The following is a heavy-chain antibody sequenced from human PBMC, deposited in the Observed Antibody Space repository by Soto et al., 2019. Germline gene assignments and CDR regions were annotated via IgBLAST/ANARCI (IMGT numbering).Heavy chain of an antibody. V-gene: IGHV3-48*01. CDR1: GFTFSSYS. CDR3: ARGPIWVSDTAMAPFYYYYGMDV. J-gene: IGHJ6*02. Sequence: GGSLRLSCAASGFTFSSYSMNWVRQAPGKGLEWVSYISSSSSTIYYADSVKGRFTISRDNAKNTLYLQMNSLRAEDTAVYYCARGPIWVSDTAMAPFYYYYGMDVWGQGTTVTVSS. D-gene: IGHD5-18*01. CDR2: ISSSSSTI.